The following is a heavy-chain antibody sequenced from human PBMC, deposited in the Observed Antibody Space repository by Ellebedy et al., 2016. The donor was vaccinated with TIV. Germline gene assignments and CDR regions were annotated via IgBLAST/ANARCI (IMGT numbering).Heavy chain of an antibody. CDR3: ARDLAAGPFDY. J-gene: IGHJ4*02. V-gene: IGHV3-21*01. Sequence: GGSLRLXCAASGFTFSSYSMNWVRQAPGKGLEWVSSISSSSSYIYYADSVKGRFTISRDNAKNSLYLQMNSLRAEDTAVYYCARDLAAGPFDYWGQGTLVTVSS. CDR1: GFTFSSYS. CDR2: ISSSSSYI. D-gene: IGHD6-6*01.